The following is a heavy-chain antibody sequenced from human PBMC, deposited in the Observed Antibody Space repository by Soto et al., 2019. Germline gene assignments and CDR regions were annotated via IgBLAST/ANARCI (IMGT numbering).Heavy chain of an antibody. D-gene: IGHD6-13*01. Sequence: QVQLVESGGGVVQPGRSLRLSCAASGFTFSSYGMHWVRQAPGKGLEWVAVIWYDGSNKYYADSVKGRFTISRDNSKNTLYLQMNSLRAEDTAVYYCASMGGGGYSSSWSLQGDYWGQGTLVTVSS. CDR2: IWYDGSNK. CDR3: ASMGGGGYSSSWSLQGDY. V-gene: IGHV3-33*01. CDR1: GFTFSSYG. J-gene: IGHJ4*02.